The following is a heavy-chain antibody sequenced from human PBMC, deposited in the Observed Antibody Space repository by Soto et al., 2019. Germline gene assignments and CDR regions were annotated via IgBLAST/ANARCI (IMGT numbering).Heavy chain of an antibody. CDR3: ASAAVTAPDY. Sequence: PGGSLRLSCAASGFTFSSYWMSWVRQAPGKGLEWVSVIYSGGSTYYADSVKGRFTISRDNSKNTLYLQMNSLRAEDTAVYYCASAAVTAPDYWGQGTLVTVSS. CDR1: GFTFSSYW. D-gene: IGHD2-21*02. CDR2: IYSGGST. V-gene: IGHV3-53*01. J-gene: IGHJ4*02.